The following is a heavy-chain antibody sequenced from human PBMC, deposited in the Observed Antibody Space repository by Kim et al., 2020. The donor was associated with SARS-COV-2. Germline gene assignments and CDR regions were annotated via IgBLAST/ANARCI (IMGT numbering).Heavy chain of an antibody. Sequence: SVKVSCKASGGAFSSYVITWVRQAPGQGLEWMGGIIPIFGKANYAQKFQGRVTITADESTSTAYMELSSLRSEDTAVYYCARGGVGYCSGAGCYSDIRYWGQGTLFTVSS. CDR3: ARGGVGYCSGAGCYSDIRY. CDR2: IIPIFGKA. V-gene: IGHV1-69*13. CDR1: GGAFSSYV. D-gene: IGHD2-15*01. J-gene: IGHJ4*02.